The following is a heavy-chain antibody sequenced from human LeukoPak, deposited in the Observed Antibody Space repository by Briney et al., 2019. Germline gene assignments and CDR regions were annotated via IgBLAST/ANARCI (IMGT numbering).Heavy chain of an antibody. CDR1: GGSISSSSYY. V-gene: IGHV4-39*02. CDR3: ARERSRNQHFFY. CDR2: IYYSGST. D-gene: IGHD1-14*01. J-gene: IGHJ4*02. Sequence: SETLSLTCTVSGGSISSSSYYWGWIRQPPGKGLEWIGSIYYSGSTYYNPSLKSRVTISVDTSKNQFSLKLSSVTAADTAVYYCARERSRNQHFFYWGQRTLVTVSS.